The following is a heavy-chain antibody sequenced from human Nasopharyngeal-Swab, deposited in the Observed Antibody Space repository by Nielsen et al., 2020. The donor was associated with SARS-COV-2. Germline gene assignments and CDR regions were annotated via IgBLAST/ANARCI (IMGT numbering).Heavy chain of an antibody. CDR1: GFTFSIYT. V-gene: IGHV3-30-3*01. J-gene: IGHJ4*02. CDR2: ISYDGSNK. Sequence: GGSLRLSCAASGFTFSIYTMHWVRQAPGKVLEWVAVISYDGSNKYYADSVKGRFTISRDISKNTLYLQMNSLRAEDTAVFYCASTPLDSSGYYYAFHYWGRGTLVTVSS. D-gene: IGHD3-22*01. CDR3: ASTPLDSSGYYYAFHY.